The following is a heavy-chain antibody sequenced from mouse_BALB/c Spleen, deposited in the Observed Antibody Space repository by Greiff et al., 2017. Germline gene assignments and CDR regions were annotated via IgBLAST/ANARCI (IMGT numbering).Heavy chain of an antibody. J-gene: IGHJ4*01. CDR2: IDPANGNT. CDR1: GFNIKDTY. V-gene: IGHV14-3*02. D-gene: IGHD2-4*01. CDR3: ARKATIITLDY. Sequence: VQLQQSGAELVKPGASVKLSCTASGFNIKDTYMHWVKQRPEQGLEWIGRIDPANGNTKYDPKFQGKATITADTSSNTAYLQLSSLTSEDTAVYYCARKATIITLDYWGQGTSVTVSS.